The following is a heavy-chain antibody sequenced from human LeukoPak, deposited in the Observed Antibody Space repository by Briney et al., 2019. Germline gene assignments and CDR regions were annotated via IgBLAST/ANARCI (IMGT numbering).Heavy chain of an antibody. CDR2: IYTSGST. D-gene: IGHD6-19*01. J-gene: IGHJ5*02. V-gene: IGHV4-61*02. Sequence: SETPSLTCTVSGGSISSGSYYWSWIRQPAGKGLEWIGRIYTSGSTKYNPSLKSRVTISIDTSKNQFSLKLSSVTATDTAVYYCARDGYSSGWAFDPWGQGTLVTVSS. CDR1: GGSISSGSYY. CDR3: ARDGYSSGWAFDP.